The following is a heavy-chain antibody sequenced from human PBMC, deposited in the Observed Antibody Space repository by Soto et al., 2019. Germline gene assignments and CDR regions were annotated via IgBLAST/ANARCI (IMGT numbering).Heavy chain of an antibody. CDR3: ARRARPDFYYMDV. Sequence: EVQLAESGGGLAQPGGSLRLSCAASGFTLSGYAMDWVRQAPGKGLEYVSGIRSNGDCTYYANSVQGRFTISRDNCKNTVYLQMGSLRPEDMSAYYCARRARPDFYYMDVLGKGATVTVTS. V-gene: IGHV3-64*01. J-gene: IGHJ6*03. D-gene: IGHD6-6*01. CDR2: IRSNGDCT. CDR1: GFTLSGYA.